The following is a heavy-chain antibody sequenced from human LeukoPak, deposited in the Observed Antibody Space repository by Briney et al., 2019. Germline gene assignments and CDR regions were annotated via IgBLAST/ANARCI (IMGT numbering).Heavy chain of an antibody. Sequence: ASVKVSCKASGYTFTGYYMHWVRQAPGQGLEWMGWINPNSGGTNYAQKFQGRVTMTRDTSISTAYMELSRLRSDDTAVYYCARNLEYYYDSSGYYYPHYYYYYYMDVWGKGTTVTVSS. CDR2: INPNSGGT. J-gene: IGHJ6*03. CDR3: ARNLEYYYDSSGYYYPHYYYYYYMDV. D-gene: IGHD3-22*01. CDR1: GYTFTGYY. V-gene: IGHV1-2*02.